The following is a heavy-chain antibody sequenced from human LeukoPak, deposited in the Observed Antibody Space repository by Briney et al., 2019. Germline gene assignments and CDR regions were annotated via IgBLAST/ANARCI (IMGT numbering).Heavy chain of an antibody. Sequence: SETLSLTCAVYGGSFSGYYWSWIRQPPGKGLEWIGEINHSGSTNYNPSLKSRVTISVDTSKHQFSLKLSSVTAADTAVYYCARGHYYGSGSYIWFDPWGQGTLITVSS. D-gene: IGHD3-10*01. CDR3: ARGHYYGSGSYIWFDP. J-gene: IGHJ5*02. V-gene: IGHV4-34*01. CDR2: INHSGST. CDR1: GGSFSGYY.